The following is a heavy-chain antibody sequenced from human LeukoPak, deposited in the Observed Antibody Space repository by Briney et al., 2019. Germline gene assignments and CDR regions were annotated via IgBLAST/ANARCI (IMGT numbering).Heavy chain of an antibody. D-gene: IGHD3-10*01. CDR1: GFTVSSNY. CDR2: IYSGGST. CDR3: ARDHIMLRGSGRYYIDY. V-gene: IGHV3-66*02. Sequence: GGSLRLSCAASGFTVSSNYMSWVRQAPGKGLEWVSVIYSGGSTYYADSVKGRFTISRDNSKNTLYLQMNSLRAEDTAVYYCARDHIMLRGSGRYYIDYWGQGTQVTVSS. J-gene: IGHJ4*02.